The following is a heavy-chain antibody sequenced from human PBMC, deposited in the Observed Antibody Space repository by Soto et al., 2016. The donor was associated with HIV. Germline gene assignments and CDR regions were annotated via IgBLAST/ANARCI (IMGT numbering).Heavy chain of an antibody. CDR3: YAESAWYYDVSAGYYPAYYHGWNV. Sequence: EMQLVESGGGLVKPGGSLRLSCTASGFTFSNAWMSWVRQAPGKGLEWVGRIKSIADDGTSDYVGSVKGRFTISRDDSKNTLYLQMNSLKNEDTAVYYCYAESAWYYDVSAGYYPAYYHGWNVWGQGTTVTVSS. D-gene: IGHD3-16*01. CDR1: GFTFSNAW. J-gene: IGHJ6*02. CDR2: IKSIADDGTS. V-gene: IGHV3-15*01.